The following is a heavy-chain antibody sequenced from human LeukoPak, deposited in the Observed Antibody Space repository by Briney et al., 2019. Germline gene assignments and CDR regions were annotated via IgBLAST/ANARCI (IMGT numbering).Heavy chain of an antibody. Sequence: EWVSVIYSGGSTYYADSVKGRFTIFRDNSKNTLYLQMNSLRAEDTAVYYCARGAATTSLDYWGQGTLVTVSS. CDR3: ARGAATTSLDY. D-gene: IGHD5-12*01. CDR2: IYSGGST. V-gene: IGHV3-53*01. J-gene: IGHJ4*02.